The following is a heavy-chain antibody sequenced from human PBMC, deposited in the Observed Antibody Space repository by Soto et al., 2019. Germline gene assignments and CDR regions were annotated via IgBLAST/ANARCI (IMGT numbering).Heavy chain of an antibody. CDR1: GFSFSSYA. CDR2: ITHDGINK. D-gene: IGHD6-19*01. V-gene: IGHV3-30-3*01. CDR3: ARDMYSSDYFVKWFEP. J-gene: IGHJ5*02. Sequence: QVRLVESGGGVVQPGRSLRLSCTASGFSFSSYAMYWFRQPPGKGLEWVAVITHDGINKHYADSVEGRVTVSRDNSNHSLDLQLNSLRAEDTAMYYCARDMYSSDYFVKWFEPWGQGTLVTVSS.